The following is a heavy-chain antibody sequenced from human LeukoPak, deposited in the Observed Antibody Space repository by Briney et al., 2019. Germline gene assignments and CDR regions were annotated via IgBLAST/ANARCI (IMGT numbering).Heavy chain of an antibody. D-gene: IGHD3-10*01. J-gene: IGHJ5*02. V-gene: IGHV4-34*01. Sequence: SETLSLTCAVYGGSFSGYYWSWIRQPPGKGLEWIGEINHSGSTNYNPSLKSRVTISVDTSKNQFSLKLSSVTAADTAVYYCASHPLSMVRGVIINWFDPWGQGTLVTVSS. CDR2: INHSGST. CDR1: GGSFSGYY. CDR3: ASHPLSMVRGVIINWFDP.